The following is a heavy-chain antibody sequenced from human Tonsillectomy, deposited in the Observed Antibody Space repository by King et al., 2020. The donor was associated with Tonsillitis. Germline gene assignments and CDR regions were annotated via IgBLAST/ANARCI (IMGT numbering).Heavy chain of an antibody. CDR3: ISGRLHLSSSTWWTFDY. J-gene: IGHJ4*02. Sequence: VQLVESGGGLVKPGGSLSLSCGASGFTVTNAWMSWVRQAPGKGLEWVGRIKSKTDGGTTDYAAPVKGRFTISRDDSKNMLYLQMNSLKTEDTAVYYFISGRLHLSSSTWWTFDYWGQGTLVTVSS. CDR2: IKSKTDGGTT. CDR1: GFTVTNAW. V-gene: IGHV3-15*01. D-gene: IGHD6-13*01.